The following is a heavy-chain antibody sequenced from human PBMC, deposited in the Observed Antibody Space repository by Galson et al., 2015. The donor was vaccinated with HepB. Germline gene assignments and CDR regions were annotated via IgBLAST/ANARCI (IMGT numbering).Heavy chain of an antibody. D-gene: IGHD3-10*01. V-gene: IGHV3-30*04. CDR1: GFTFSSYA. Sequence: SLRLSCAASGFTFSSYAMHWVRQAPGKGLEWVAVISYDGSNKFYADSVKGRFTISRDNSKNTLYLQMNSLRAEDTAVYYCARGGRGVTNHPDYWGQGTLVTVSS. J-gene: IGHJ4*02. CDR3: ARGGRGVTNHPDY. CDR2: ISYDGSNK.